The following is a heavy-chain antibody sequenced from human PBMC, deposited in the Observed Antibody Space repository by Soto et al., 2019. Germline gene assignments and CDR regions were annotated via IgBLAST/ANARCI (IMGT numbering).Heavy chain of an antibody. D-gene: IGHD6-19*01. CDR2: INPSGGST. V-gene: IGHV1-46*01. J-gene: IGHJ6*02. CDR1: GYTFTSYY. CDR3: ARAIAVGVYYYGMDV. Sequence: ASVKVSCQASGYTFTSYYMHWVRQAPGQGLEWMGIINPSGGSTSYAQKFQGRVTMTRDTSTSTVYMELSSLRSEDTAVYYCARAIAVGVYYYGMDVWGQGTTVTVSS.